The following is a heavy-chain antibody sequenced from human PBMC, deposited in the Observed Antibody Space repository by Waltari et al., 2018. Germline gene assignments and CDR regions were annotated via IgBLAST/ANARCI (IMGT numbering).Heavy chain of an antibody. CDR2: ISSSSSYI. D-gene: IGHD5-18*01. J-gene: IGHJ4*02. CDR1: GFTFSSYS. V-gene: IGHV3-21*01. Sequence: EVQLVESGGGLVKPGGSLRLSCAASGFTFSSYSMNWVRQAPGKGLDGVSSISSSSSYIYYADSVKGRFTISRDNAKNSLYLQMNSLRAEDTAVYYCAREDTAMGFWGQGTLVTVSS. CDR3: AREDTAMGF.